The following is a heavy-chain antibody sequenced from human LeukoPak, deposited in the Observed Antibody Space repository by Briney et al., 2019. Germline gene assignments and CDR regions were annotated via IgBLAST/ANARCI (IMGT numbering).Heavy chain of an antibody. CDR2: MHSSGST. CDR1: GDSISSYY. Sequence: PSETLSLTCTVSGDSISSYYWSWVRQSPETGQEWIANMHSSGSTYYNPSLKSRVTISMDTSKNQFSLRLSSVTTADTAIYYCARDIRRVGATLYFDYWGQGTLVTVSS. CDR3: ARDIRRVGATLYFDY. D-gene: IGHD1-26*01. J-gene: IGHJ4*02. V-gene: IGHV4-59*01.